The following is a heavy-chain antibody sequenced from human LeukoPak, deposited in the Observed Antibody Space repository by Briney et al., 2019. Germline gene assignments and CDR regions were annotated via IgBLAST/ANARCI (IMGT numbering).Heavy chain of an antibody. CDR2: ISSISRLI. D-gene: IGHD6-13*01. Sequence: GGSLRPSCAAPGFTFSSYSMNWGRPAPGEGLEGVSSISSISRLIYYADSVKGRFTISRDNAKSSLYLQMNSLRAEDTAVYYCARAPSRSLASGWYSYYYYGMDVWGKGTTVTVSS. CDR1: GFTFSSYS. CDR3: ARAPSRSLASGWYSYYYYGMDV. V-gene: IGHV3-21*01. J-gene: IGHJ6*04.